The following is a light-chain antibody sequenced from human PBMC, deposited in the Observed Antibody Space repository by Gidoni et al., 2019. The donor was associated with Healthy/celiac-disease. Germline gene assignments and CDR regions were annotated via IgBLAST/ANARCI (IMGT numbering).Light chain of an antibody. J-gene: IGKJ2*01. V-gene: IGKV1-5*01. CDR1: QSISSW. CDR3: QQYNSYPMYT. Sequence: DLQLTQPPPTLSASVEDRVTTTCRGSQSISSWLAWYQQKPGKAPKLLIYDASSLESGLPSRFSGSGSGTEFTLTISSLQPDDFATYYCQQYNSYPMYTFXQXTKLEIK. CDR2: DAS.